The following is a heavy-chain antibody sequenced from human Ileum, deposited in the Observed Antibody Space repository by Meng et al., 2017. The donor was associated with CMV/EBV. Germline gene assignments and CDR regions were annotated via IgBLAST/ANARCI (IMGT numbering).Heavy chain of an antibody. CDR1: GFNFSSYW. V-gene: IGHV3-74*01. CDR2: INSDGSST. D-gene: IGHD5-18*01. CDR3: ARGGIQLGY. J-gene: IGHJ4*02. Sequence: LYCAASGFNFSSYWMHWVRQAPGKGLVWVSRINSDGSSTSYADSVKGRFTISRDNAKNTLYLQMNSLRAEDTAVYYCARGGIQLGYWGQGTLVTVSS.